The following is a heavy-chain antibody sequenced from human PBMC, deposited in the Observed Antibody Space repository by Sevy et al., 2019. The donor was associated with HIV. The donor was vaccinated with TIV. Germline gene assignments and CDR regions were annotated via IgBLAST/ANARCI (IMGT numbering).Heavy chain of an antibody. D-gene: IGHD3-9*01. CDR1: GFSFSKYW. CDR2: IKEDGSQK. V-gene: IGHV3-7*01. Sequence: GGSLRLSCAASGFSFSKYWMSWVRQAPGKGLELVANIKEDGSQKNYLESVKGRFTISRDNAKNLLYLQMNNLRADDTAVYYCARDPDILSGYPSHYFDYWGQGTLVTVSS. J-gene: IGHJ4*02. CDR3: ARDPDILSGYPSHYFDY.